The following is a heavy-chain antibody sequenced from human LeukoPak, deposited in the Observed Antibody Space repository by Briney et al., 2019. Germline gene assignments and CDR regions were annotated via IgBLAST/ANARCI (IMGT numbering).Heavy chain of an antibody. J-gene: IGHJ4*02. V-gene: IGHV3-30*01. CDR1: GFTFSNYA. CDR3: ARDSTYYYDSWSSGPHYFDN. Sequence: PGKSLRLSCAASGFTFSNYAMHWVRQAPGKGLEWVSLISSGGTYEYYADSVKGRFTISRDNSKNTLYLQLNSLRAEDTAVYYCARDSTYYYDSWSSGPHYFDNWGQGTLVTVSS. D-gene: IGHD3-10*01. CDR2: ISSGGTYE.